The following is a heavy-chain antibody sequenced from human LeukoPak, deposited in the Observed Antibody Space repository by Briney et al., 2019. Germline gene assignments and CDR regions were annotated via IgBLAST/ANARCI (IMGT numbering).Heavy chain of an antibody. D-gene: IGHD3-9*01. J-gene: IGHJ5*02. CDR1: GYTFTGYY. Sequence: ASVKVSCKASGYTFTGYYMHWVRQAPGQGLEWVGWISPKNGGSNYAQKFQGRVTMTRDRSISTAYMELSRLTSDDTAVYYCARSWLRTKLTGYYNWFDPWGQGTLVTVSS. CDR2: ISPKNGGS. V-gene: IGHV1-2*02. CDR3: ARSWLRTKLTGYYNWFDP.